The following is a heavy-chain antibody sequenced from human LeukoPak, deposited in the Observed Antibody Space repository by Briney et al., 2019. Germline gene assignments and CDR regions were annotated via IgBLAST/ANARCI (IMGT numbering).Heavy chain of an antibody. CDR3: ARDHPIEYSSSSGRWFDP. Sequence: SETLSLTCSVSGGSISSYYWSWIRQPPGKGLEWIGYIYYSGSTNYNPSLKSRVTISVDTSKNQFSLKLSSVTAADTAVYYCARDHPIEYSSSSGRWFDPWGQGTLVTVSS. CDR1: GGSISSYY. V-gene: IGHV4-59*01. J-gene: IGHJ5*02. CDR2: IYYSGST. D-gene: IGHD6-6*01.